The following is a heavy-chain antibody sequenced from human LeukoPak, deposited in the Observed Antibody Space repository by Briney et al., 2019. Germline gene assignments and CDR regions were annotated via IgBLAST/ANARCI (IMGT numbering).Heavy chain of an antibody. CDR1: GLIFSSYA. Sequence: GGSLRLSCAASGLIFSSYAMHWVRQAPGKGLEWVSFISYDGNKKYYADSVKGRFTISRDNAKNSLYLQMTSLRAEDTAVYYCARDYYDSSGYYYGAYWGQGTLVTVSS. V-gene: IGHV3-30-3*01. CDR3: ARDYYDSSGYYYGAY. J-gene: IGHJ4*02. CDR2: ISYDGNKK. D-gene: IGHD3-22*01.